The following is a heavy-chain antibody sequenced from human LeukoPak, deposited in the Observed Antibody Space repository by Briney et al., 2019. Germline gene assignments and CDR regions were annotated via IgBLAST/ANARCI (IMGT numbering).Heavy chain of an antibody. CDR3: ARTKDIVATDFDY. V-gene: IGHV1-18*01. CDR1: GYTFTSYG. Sequence: EASVKVSCKASGYTFTSYGISWVGQAPGQGREGMGWISAYNGNTNYAQKLQGRVTMTTDTSTSTAYMELRSLRSDDTAVYYCARTKDIVATDFDYWGQGTLVTVSS. J-gene: IGHJ4*02. D-gene: IGHD5-12*01. CDR2: ISAYNGNT.